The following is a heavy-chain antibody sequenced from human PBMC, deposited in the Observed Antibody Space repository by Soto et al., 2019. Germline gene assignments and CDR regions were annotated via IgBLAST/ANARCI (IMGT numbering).Heavy chain of an antibody. V-gene: IGHV1-69*13. D-gene: IGHD2-2*01. J-gene: IGHJ6*02. CDR3: ASRAGVVPAAIIYYYYGMDV. Sequence: GASVKVSCKASGGTFISYAISWVRQAPGQGLEWMGGIIPIFGTANYAQKFQGRVTITADESTSTAYMELSSLRSEDTAVYYCASRAGVVPAAIIYYYYGMDVWGQGTTVTVSS. CDR1: GGTFISYA. CDR2: IIPIFGTA.